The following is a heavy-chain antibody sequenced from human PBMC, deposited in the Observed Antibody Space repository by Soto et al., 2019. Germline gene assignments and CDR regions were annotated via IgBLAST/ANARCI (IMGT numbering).Heavy chain of an antibody. V-gene: IGHV3-30*18. Sequence: QVQLVESGGGVVQPGRSLRLSCAASGFTFSSYGMHWVRQAPGKGLEWVAVISYDGSNKYYADSVKGRFTISRDNSKNTLYLQRNSRRAEDTAVYYCAKDLGHGGRGAFDIWGQGTMVTVSS. CDR2: ISYDGSNK. CDR3: AKDLGHGGRGAFDI. CDR1: GFTFSSYG. J-gene: IGHJ3*02. D-gene: IGHD7-27*01.